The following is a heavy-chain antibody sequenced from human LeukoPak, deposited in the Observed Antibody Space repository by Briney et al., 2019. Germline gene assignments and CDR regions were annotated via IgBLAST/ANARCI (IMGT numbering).Heavy chain of an antibody. D-gene: IGHD2-21*02. CDR3: ARGLLTSPFDY. J-gene: IGHJ4*02. CDR2: ISYDGSNK. V-gene: IGHV3-30-3*01. Sequence: GGSLRLSCAASGFTVSGNYMSWVRQAPGKGLEWVAVISYDGSNKYYADSVKGRFTISRDNSKNTLYLQMNSLRAEDTAVYYCARGLLTSPFDYWGQGTLVTVSS. CDR1: GFTVSGNY.